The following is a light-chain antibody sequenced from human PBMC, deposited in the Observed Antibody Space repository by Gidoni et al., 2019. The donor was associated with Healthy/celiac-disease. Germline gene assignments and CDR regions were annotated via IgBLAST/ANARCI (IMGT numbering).Light chain of an antibody. CDR2: QVS. J-gene: IGKJ1*01. CDR1: QSLVYSDGNTY. CDR3: MQGTHPPKT. V-gene: IGKV2-30*01. Sequence: DVVMPQSPLSLPVTLGQPASISCRSSQSLVYSDGNTYLNWFQQRPGQSPRRLIYQVSNRDSGVPDRFSGSGSGTDFTLKISRVEAEDVGIYYCMQGTHPPKTFGQGTKVEIK.